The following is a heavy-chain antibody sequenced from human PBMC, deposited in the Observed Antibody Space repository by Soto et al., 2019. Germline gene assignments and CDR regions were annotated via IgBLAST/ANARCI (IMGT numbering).Heavy chain of an antibody. D-gene: IGHD3-10*01. J-gene: IGHJ6*01. CDR1: GGSFSGYY. CDR2: INHSGST. Sequence: SETLSLTCAVYGGSFSGYYWRWIRQPPGKGLEWIGEINHSGSTNYNPSLKSRVTIPVDTSKNQFSLKLSSVTAADTAVYYCARGGRVRGVIVDYYGMDVWGQGTTVTVSS. V-gene: IGHV4-34*01. CDR3: ARGGRVRGVIVDYYGMDV.